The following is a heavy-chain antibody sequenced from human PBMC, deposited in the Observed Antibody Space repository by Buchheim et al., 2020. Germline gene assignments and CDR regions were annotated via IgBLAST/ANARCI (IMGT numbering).Heavy chain of an antibody. CDR2: ISGKGGYI. J-gene: IGHJ1*01. D-gene: IGHD1-26*01. CDR1: GFTFGSQS. CDR3: ARDWDD. Sequence: EVQLVASGGGLVKPGGSLRLSCVGSGFTFGSQSMNWVRQAQGTGLEWVSSISGKGGYIFDADSSKGRFTISRDNAENSGLLQMNNLRVEDTAVYYCARDWDDWGQG. V-gene: IGHV3-21*01.